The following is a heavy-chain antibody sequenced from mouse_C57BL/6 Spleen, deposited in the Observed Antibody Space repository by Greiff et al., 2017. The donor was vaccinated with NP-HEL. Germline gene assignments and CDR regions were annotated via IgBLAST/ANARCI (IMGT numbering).Heavy chain of an antibody. V-gene: IGHV1-59*01. CDR2: IDPSDSYT. D-gene: IGHD2-4*01. CDR3: AKYDYDPYYFDY. J-gene: IGHJ2*01. Sequence: QVQLQQPGAELVRPGTSVKLSCKASGYTFTSYWMHWVKQRPGQGLEWIGVIDPSDSYTNYNQKFKGKATLTVDTSSITAYMQLSSLTSEDSAVYYCAKYDYDPYYFDYCGQGTTLTVSS. CDR1: GYTFTSYW.